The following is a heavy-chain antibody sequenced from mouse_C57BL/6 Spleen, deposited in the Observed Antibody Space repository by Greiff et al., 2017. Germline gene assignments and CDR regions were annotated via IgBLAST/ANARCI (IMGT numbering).Heavy chain of an antibody. D-gene: IGHD3-2*02. Sequence: EVQVVESGGGLVKPGGSLKLSCAASGFTFSSYAMSWVRQTPEKRLEWVATISDGGSYTYYPDNVKGRFTISRDNAKNNLYLQMSHLKSEDTAMYYCAREGSSGSSFAYWGQGTLVTVSA. CDR2: ISDGGSYT. V-gene: IGHV5-4*01. CDR1: GFTFSSYA. J-gene: IGHJ3*01. CDR3: AREGSSGSSFAY.